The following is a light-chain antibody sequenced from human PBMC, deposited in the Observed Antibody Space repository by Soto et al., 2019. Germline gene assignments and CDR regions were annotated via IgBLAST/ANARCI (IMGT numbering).Light chain of an antibody. V-gene: IGLV1-40*01. CDR1: SSNIGARFD. J-gene: IGLJ3*02. Sequence: QSVLTQPPSVSGAPGQRVIVSCSGSSSNIGARFDVHWYQQLPGAAPKLLIYANNNRPSGVPDRFSGSKSGTSASLAITGLRAEDEADYHCQSYDISLSAWVFGGGTKVTVL. CDR3: QSYDISLSAWV. CDR2: ANN.